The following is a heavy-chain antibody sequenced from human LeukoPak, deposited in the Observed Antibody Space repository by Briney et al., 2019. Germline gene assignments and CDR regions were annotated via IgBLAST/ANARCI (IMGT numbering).Heavy chain of an antibody. V-gene: IGHV3-23*01. Sequence: GGSLRLSCAVSGLTFYTYAMSWVRQAPGKGLEWVSAISGRDGRTYYSDSVKGRFTISRDNSQNTLYLQMNTLRAEDTAVYYCSTSPSFGSSWYQFNYWGQGALVIVSS. D-gene: IGHD6-13*01. CDR3: STSPSFGSSWYQFNY. CDR2: ISGRDGRT. J-gene: IGHJ4*02. CDR1: GLTFYTYA.